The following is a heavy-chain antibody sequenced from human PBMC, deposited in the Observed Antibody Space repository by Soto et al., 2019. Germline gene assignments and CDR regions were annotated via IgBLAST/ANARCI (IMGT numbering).Heavy chain of an antibody. CDR3: ARWGLWFGELLLDY. D-gene: IGHD3-10*01. Sequence: QVQLQQWGAGLLKPSETLSLTCAVYGGSFSGYYWSWIRQPPGKGLEWIGEINHSGSANYNPSLKSRVTISVDTSKNQFSLKPSSVTAADTAVYYCARWGLWFGELLLDYWGQGTLVTVSS. V-gene: IGHV4-34*01. J-gene: IGHJ4*02. CDR2: INHSGSA. CDR1: GGSFSGYY.